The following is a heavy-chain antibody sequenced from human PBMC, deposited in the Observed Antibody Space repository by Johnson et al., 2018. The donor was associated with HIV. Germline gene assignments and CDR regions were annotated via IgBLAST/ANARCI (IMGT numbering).Heavy chain of an antibody. V-gene: IGHV3-20*04. Sequence: VQLVESGGGLVKPGGSLRLSCAASGFTFSNAWMSWVRQAPGKGLEWVSGINWNGGRTGYADSVKGRFTISRDNAKNSLYLQMNSLRAEDTAVYYCAKDQWSSSWTNDAFDFWGQGTMVTVSS. CDR2: INWNGGRT. D-gene: IGHD6-13*01. J-gene: IGHJ3*01. CDR3: AKDQWSSSWTNDAFDF. CDR1: GFTFSNAW.